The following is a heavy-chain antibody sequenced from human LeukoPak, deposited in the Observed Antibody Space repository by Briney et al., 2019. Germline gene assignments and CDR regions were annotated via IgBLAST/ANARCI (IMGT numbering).Heavy chain of an antibody. D-gene: IGHD5-12*01. CDR1: GGSFSGYY. Sequence: PSETPSLTCAVYGGSFSGYYWSWIRQPPGKGLEWIGEINHSGSTNYNPSLKSRVTISVDTSKNQFSLKLSSVTAADTAVYYCARVGIPWLRFGLFDYWGQGTLVTVSS. CDR2: INHSGST. V-gene: IGHV4-34*01. J-gene: IGHJ4*02. CDR3: ARVGIPWLRFGLFDY.